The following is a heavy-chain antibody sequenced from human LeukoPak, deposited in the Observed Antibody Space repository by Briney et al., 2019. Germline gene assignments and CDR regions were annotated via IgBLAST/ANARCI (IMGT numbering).Heavy chain of an antibody. J-gene: IGHJ3*02. Sequence: PGGSLRLSCAASGLTFSSYVMNWVRQAPGKGLEWVSTISGGGDSTYYADSVKGRFTIFIDNSKNMLYLQMNSLRVEDTAVYYCAKDGYSINSRNNDGFDIWGQGTMVTVSS. CDR3: AKDGYSINSRNNDGFDI. D-gene: IGHD6-13*01. V-gene: IGHV3-23*01. CDR2: ISGGGDST. CDR1: GLTFSSYV.